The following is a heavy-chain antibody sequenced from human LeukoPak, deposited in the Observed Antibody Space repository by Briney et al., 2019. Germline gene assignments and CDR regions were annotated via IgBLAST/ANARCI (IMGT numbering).Heavy chain of an antibody. Sequence: PGGSLRLSCAASGFTFSSFVMHWVRQAPGKGLEWVSAISNSGGSTYYAGSVKGRFTISRDNSKNTLYLQMNSLRAEDTAVYYCVRTYNENPLGWFDPWGQGTLVTVSS. V-gene: IGHV3-23*01. D-gene: IGHD5-24*01. J-gene: IGHJ5*02. CDR3: VRTYNENPLGWFDP. CDR2: ISNSGGST. CDR1: GFTFSSFV.